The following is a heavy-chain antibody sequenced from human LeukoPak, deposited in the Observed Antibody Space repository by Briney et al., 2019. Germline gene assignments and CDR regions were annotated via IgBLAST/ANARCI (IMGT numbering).Heavy chain of an antibody. CDR3: ARDRDLLLFDY. V-gene: IGHV3-30*04. Sequence: GGSLRLSCAASGFTLSSYAMHWVRQAPGKGLEWVAVISYDGSNKYYADSVKGRFTISRDNSKNTLYLQMNSLRAEDTAVYYCARDRDLLLFDYWGQGTLVTVSS. J-gene: IGHJ4*02. D-gene: IGHD2/OR15-2a*01. CDR1: GFTLSSYA. CDR2: ISYDGSNK.